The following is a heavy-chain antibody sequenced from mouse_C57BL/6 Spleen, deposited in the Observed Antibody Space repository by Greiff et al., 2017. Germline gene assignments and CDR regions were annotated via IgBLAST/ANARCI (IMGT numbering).Heavy chain of an antibody. CDR2: ISDGGSYT. CDR1: GFTFSSYA. CDR3: ARNGGAN. Sequence: VKLMESGGGLVKPGGSLKLSCAASGFTFSSYAMSWVRQTPEKRLEWVATISDGGSYTYYPDNVKGRFTISRDNAKNNLYLQMSHLKSEDTAMYYCARNGGANWGQGTTLTVSS. J-gene: IGHJ2*01. V-gene: IGHV5-4*03.